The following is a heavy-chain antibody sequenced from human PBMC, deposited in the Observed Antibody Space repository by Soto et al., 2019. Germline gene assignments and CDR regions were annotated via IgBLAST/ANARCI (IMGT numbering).Heavy chain of an antibody. Sequence: GESLKISCKVSGYSFNKYWIAWVRQMPGKGLEWMGIIYPSNSGTRYSPSFQGQVTISADKSISTAYLQWSSLKASDTAMYYCARTSAAGKYYYGMDVWGQGTTVTVSS. D-gene: IGHD6-13*01. V-gene: IGHV5-51*01. CDR2: IYPSNSGT. J-gene: IGHJ6*02. CDR3: ARTSAAGKYYYGMDV. CDR1: GYSFNKYW.